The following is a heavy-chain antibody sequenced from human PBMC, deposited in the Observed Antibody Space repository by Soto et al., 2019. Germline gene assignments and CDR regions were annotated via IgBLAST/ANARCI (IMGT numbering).Heavy chain of an antibody. V-gene: IGHV3-15*07. CDR3: TQEPPTIFGARYGMDV. Sequence: PGGSLRLSCAASGFTFSNAWMNWVRQAPGKGLEWVGRIKSKTDGGTTDYAAPVKGRFTISRDDSKNTLYLQMNSLKTEDTAVYYCTQEPPTIFGARYGMDVWGQGTTVTVSS. D-gene: IGHD3-3*01. J-gene: IGHJ6*02. CDR2: IKSKTDGGTT. CDR1: GFTFSNAW.